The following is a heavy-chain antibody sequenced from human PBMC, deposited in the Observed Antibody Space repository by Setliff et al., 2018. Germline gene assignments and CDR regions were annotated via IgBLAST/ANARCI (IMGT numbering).Heavy chain of an antibody. CDR1: GASVNTYY. CDR3: ARGINWYFDL. V-gene: IGHV4-59*08. Sequence: PSETLSLTCSVSGASVNTYYWSWIRQSPGKGLEWSGYIYRAGATDYNPALKSRVTISADTSKNQVSLKLTSVTAADTALYYCARGINWYFDLWGRGTLVTVSS. CDR2: IYRAGAT. D-gene: IGHD3-16*01. J-gene: IGHJ2*01.